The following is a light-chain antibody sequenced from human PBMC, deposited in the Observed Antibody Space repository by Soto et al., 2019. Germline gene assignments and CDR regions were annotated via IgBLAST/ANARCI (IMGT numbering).Light chain of an antibody. Sequence: IVFTQSPGTLSLSPGERATLSCRASQSVSSSHLAWYQQKPGQAPRLLIYGASSRASGVPDRLSGSGSGTDFTLTISRLEPEDFAVYYCQQYGTSPTWTFRQATRVEIK. CDR1: QSVSSSH. CDR2: GAS. J-gene: IGKJ1*01. V-gene: IGKV3-20*01. CDR3: QQYGTSPTWT.